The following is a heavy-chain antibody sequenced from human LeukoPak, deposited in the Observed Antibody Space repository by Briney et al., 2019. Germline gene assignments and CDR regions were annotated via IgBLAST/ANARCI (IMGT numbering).Heavy chain of an antibody. J-gene: IGHJ4*02. CDR1: GGTFSSYA. Sequence: SVKVSCKASGGTFSSYAISWVRQAPGQWLEWMGRIIPILGIANYAQKFQGRVTITADKSTSTAYMELSSLRSEDTAVYYCARGGFGPIAAAPFDYWGQGTLVTVSS. CDR3: ARGGFGPIAAAPFDY. CDR2: IIPILGIA. V-gene: IGHV1-69*04. D-gene: IGHD6-13*01.